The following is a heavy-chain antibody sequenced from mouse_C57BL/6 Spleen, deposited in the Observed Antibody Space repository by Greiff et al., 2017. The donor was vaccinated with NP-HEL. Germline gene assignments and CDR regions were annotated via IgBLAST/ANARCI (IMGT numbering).Heavy chain of an antibody. V-gene: IGHV1-52*01. Sequence: VQLQQPGAELVRPGSSVKLSCKASGYTFTSYWMHWVKQRPIQGLEWIGNIDPSDSETHYNQKFKDKATLTVDKSSSTAYMQLSSLTSEDSAVYYCARGGLYGSSPHWYFDVWGTGTTVTVSS. CDR1: GYTFTSYW. CDR3: ARGGLYGSSPHWYFDV. D-gene: IGHD1-1*01. J-gene: IGHJ1*03. CDR2: IDPSDSET.